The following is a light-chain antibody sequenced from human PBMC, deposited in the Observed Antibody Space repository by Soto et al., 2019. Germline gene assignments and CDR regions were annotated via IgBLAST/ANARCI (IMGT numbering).Light chain of an antibody. CDR2: GAS. V-gene: IGKV3-15*01. Sequence: EIVLTQSPGTLSLSPGERATLSCRASQSVGSDLAWYQQKPGQAPRLLIYGASTRATGIPARFSGSGSGTEFTLTISSLRSEDVAVYYCQQYDNWPPTFGQGTRLEIK. CDR1: QSVGSD. CDR3: QQYDNWPPT. J-gene: IGKJ5*01.